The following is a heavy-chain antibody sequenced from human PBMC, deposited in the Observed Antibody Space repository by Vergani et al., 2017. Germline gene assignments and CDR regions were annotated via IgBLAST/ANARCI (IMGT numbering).Heavy chain of an antibody. Sequence: QVQLVESGGGVVQRGGSLRLSCATSGFTLSNYDMQWIRQGPGKGLEFVAFIQFDGSNQYYADSVKGRFTLSRDFSKNTLYLQMNSLRTDDTATYYCAKHFRGWGIDYCGQGTQVIVS. D-gene: IGHD3-16*01. V-gene: IGHV3-30*02. CDR1: GFTLSNYD. J-gene: IGHJ4*02. CDR3: AKHFRGWGIDY. CDR2: IQFDGSNQ.